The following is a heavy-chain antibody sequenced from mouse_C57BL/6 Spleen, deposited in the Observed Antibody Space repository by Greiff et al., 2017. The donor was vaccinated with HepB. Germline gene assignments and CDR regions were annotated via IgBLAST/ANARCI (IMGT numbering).Heavy chain of an antibody. CDR3: AKNWDVYFDY. J-gene: IGHJ2*01. V-gene: IGHV1-26*01. Sequence: EVQLQQSGPELVKPGASVKISCKASGYTFTDYYMNWVKQSHGKSLEWIGDINPNNGGTSYNQKFKGKATLTVDKSSSTAYMELRSLTSEDSAVYYCAKNWDVYFDYWGQGTTLTVSS. D-gene: IGHD4-1*01. CDR2: INPNNGGT. CDR1: GYTFTDYY.